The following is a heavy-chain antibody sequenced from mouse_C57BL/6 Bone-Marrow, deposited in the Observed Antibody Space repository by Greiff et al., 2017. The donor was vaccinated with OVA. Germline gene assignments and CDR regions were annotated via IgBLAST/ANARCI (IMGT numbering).Heavy chain of an antibody. CDR2: IYPGSGST. CDR3: ARKRSAYFDD. Sequence: VQLQQPGAELVKPGASVKMSCKASGYTFTSYWITWVKQRPGQGLEWIGDIYPGSGSTNYNEKFKSKATLTVDTSSSTAYMQLSSLTSEDAAVYYCARKRSAYFDDWGQGTTLTVSS. D-gene: IGHD1-1*01. J-gene: IGHJ2*01. CDR1: GYTFTSYW. V-gene: IGHV1-55*01.